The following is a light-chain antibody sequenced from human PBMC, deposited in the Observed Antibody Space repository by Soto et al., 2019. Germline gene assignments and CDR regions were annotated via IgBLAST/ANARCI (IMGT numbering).Light chain of an antibody. CDR2: GAS. Sequence: EIVLTQSPGTLSLSPGERATFSCRASQSVSSNYLAWYQQKPGQAPRLLIFGASSRASGIPDRFSGSGSGTDFTLTISRLEPEDFAVYYCQQFSSYPLTFGGGTKVDIK. CDR1: QSVSSNY. V-gene: IGKV3-20*01. CDR3: QQFSSYPLT. J-gene: IGKJ4*01.